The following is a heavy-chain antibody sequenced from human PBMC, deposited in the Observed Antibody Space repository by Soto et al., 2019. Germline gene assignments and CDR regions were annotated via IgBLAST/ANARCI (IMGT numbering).Heavy chain of an antibody. Sequence: QVQLQQWGAGLLKPSETLSLTCAVYGGSFSGYYWSWIRQPPGKGLEWIGEINHSGSTNYNPSLKSRVTISVDTSKNQFSLKLSSVTAADTAVYYCARGPPTYGSGIARGMDVWGQGTTVTVSS. CDR3: ARGPPTYGSGIARGMDV. CDR2: INHSGST. D-gene: IGHD3-10*01. J-gene: IGHJ6*02. CDR1: GGSFSGYY. V-gene: IGHV4-34*01.